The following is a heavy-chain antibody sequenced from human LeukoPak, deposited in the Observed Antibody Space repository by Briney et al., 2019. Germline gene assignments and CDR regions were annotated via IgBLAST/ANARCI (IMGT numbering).Heavy chain of an antibody. V-gene: IGHV3-7*01. D-gene: IGHD1-26*01. Sequence: GGSLRLSCAASGFTFDYYWMTWVRQAPGKGLEWLANIKESGSEKYYVDSVKGRFTVSRDNAKNSLYLEMNNLRAEDTAVYYCARDPTPFESSGTYFARWGQGTLVTVSS. J-gene: IGHJ4*02. CDR1: GFTFDYYW. CDR3: ARDPTPFESSGTYFAR. CDR2: IKESGSEK.